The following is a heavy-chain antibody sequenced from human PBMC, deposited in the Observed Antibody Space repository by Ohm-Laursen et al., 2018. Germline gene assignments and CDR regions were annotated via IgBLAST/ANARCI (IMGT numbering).Heavy chain of an antibody. J-gene: IGHJ4*02. V-gene: IGHV4-59*01. CDR3: AREDWSGTTDY. D-gene: IGHD1-7*01. CDR1: GGSISSYY. CDR2: IYYSGYT. Sequence: SDTLSLTCTVSGGSISSYYWSWIRQPPGKGLEWIGYIYYSGYTSYNPSLKSRVTISVDTSKNQFSLRLSSVTAADTAVYYCAREDWSGTTDYWGQGTLVTVSS.